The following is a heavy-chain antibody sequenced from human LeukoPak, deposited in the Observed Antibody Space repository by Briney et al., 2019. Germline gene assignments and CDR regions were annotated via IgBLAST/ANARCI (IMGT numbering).Heavy chain of an antibody. CDR3: ARGPASGSDFAWFDP. CDR2: INHSGST. Sequence: PETLSLTCAVYGGSLSNYYWSWIRQPPGKGLEWIGEINHSGSTKFNPSLKSRVTILVAMSKSQFSLELRSVTAADTAVYYCARGPASGSDFAWFDPWGQGTLVTVSS. V-gene: IGHV4-34*01. CDR1: GGSLSNYY. J-gene: IGHJ5*02. D-gene: IGHD3-10*01.